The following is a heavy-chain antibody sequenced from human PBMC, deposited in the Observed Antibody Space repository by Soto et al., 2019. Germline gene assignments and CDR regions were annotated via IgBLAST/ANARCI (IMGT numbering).Heavy chain of an antibody. J-gene: IGHJ4*02. CDR1: GGTFSSYA. D-gene: IGHD6-19*01. Sequence: AASVKVSCKASGGTFSSYAISWVRQAPGQGLEWMGGIIPIFGTANYAQKFQGRVTITADESTSTAYMELSSLRSEDTAVYYCAREAPYSSGCYGPGSEHDYGGQ. CDR2: IIPIFGTA. V-gene: IGHV1-69*13. CDR3: AREAPYSSGCYGPGSEHDY.